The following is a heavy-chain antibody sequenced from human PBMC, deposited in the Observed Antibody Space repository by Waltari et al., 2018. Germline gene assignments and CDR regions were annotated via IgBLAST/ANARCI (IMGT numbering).Heavy chain of an antibody. CDR1: GFTFSGSA. D-gene: IGHD6-6*01. CDR2: IRSKPNNYAT. CDR3: TSSSSYYFDY. V-gene: IGHV3-73*01. J-gene: IGHJ4*02. Sequence: EVQLVESGGGLVQPGGSLKLSCAASGFTFSGSAMHWVRQASGKGLGWVGRIRSKPNNYATAYAASVKGRFTISRDDSKNTAYLQMNSLKTEDTAVYYCTSSSSYYFDYWGQGTLVTVSS.